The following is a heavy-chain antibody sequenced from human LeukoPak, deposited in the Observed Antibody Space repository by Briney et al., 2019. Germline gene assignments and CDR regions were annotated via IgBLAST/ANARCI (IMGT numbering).Heavy chain of an antibody. CDR1: GFTFNYYS. CDR3: ARVYDYTFGEIIGWSAP. V-gene: IGHV3-48*04. J-gene: IGHJ5*02. Sequence: GGSLRLSCAVSGFTFNYYSMNWFRQAPGKELEWILYITSSSATIYYADSVRGRFTVSRDNAKDSLYLQMDSLRADDSAVYYCARVYDYTFGEIIGWSAPWGQRTLVTVSS. D-gene: IGHD3-16*02. CDR2: ITSSSATI.